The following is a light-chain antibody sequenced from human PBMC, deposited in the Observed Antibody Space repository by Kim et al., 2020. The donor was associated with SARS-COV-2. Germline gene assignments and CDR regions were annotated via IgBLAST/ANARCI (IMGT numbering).Light chain of an antibody. V-gene: IGLV10-54*01. Sequence: QAGLTQPPSASKGLRQTATLTCTGNSNNVDYQGAAWLQQHQGHPPKLLSYRNNNRPSGISERFSASRSGNTASLTITGLQPEDEADYYCSAWDSSLSAWVFGGGTQLTVL. J-gene: IGLJ3*02. CDR2: RNN. CDR3: SAWDSSLSAWV. CDR1: SNNVDYQG.